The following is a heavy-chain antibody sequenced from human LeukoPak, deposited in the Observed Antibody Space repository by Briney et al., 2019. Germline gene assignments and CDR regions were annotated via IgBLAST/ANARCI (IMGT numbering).Heavy chain of an antibody. CDR1: GFTFSSYA. Sequence: GVALRLSCAASGFTFSSYATHWVRQAPGKGLEWVAVISYDGSNKYYADSVKGRFTISRDNSKTTLYLQMNSLRAEDTAVYYCARGSGPYDSSGYYPYYFDYWGQGTLVTVSS. J-gene: IGHJ4*02. V-gene: IGHV3-30-3*01. CDR3: ARGSGPYDSSGYYPYYFDY. D-gene: IGHD3-22*01. CDR2: ISYDGSNK.